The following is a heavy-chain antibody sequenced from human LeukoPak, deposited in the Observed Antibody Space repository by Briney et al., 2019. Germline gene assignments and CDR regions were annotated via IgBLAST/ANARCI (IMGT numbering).Heavy chain of an antibody. J-gene: IGHJ4*02. D-gene: IGHD1-26*01. CDR1: GFTFSDYA. V-gene: IGHV3-23*01. CDR2: ISGSGVMT. CDR3: AKDRSIGTYYTFDH. Sequence: GGSLRLSCAASGFTFSDYAMTWVRQAPGKGLEWVATISGSGVMTYYADSVKGRFTVSGDTSKNTLYLQMSSLTAADTAVYYCAKDRSIGTYYTFDHWGQGTLVTVSS.